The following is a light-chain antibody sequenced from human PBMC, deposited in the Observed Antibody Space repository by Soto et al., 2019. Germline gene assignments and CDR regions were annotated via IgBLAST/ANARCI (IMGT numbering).Light chain of an antibody. V-gene: IGKV3-15*01. CDR1: QSLSSN. J-gene: IGKJ5*01. Sequence: EIVLTQSPGTLSLSPGERATLSCLASQSLSSNYLAWYQQKPGQAPRLLMYGVSSRATGIPARFSGSGSGTEFTLTISSLQSEDFAVYYCQQYNNWPITFGQGTRLEIK. CDR2: GVS. CDR3: QQYNNWPIT.